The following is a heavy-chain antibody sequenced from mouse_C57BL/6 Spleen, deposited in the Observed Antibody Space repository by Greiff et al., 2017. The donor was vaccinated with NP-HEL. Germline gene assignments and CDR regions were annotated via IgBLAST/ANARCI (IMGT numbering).Heavy chain of an antibody. CDR2: IDPETGGT. Sequence: VQLQQSGAELVRPGASVTLSCKASGYTFTDYEMHWVKQTPVHGLEWIGAIDPETGGTAYNQKFKGKALLTADKSSSTAYMELRSLTSEDSAVYYCTRDGSSSHWYFDVWGTGTTVTVSS. V-gene: IGHV1-15*01. CDR3: TRDGSSSHWYFDV. CDR1: GYTFTDYE. D-gene: IGHD1-1*01. J-gene: IGHJ1*03.